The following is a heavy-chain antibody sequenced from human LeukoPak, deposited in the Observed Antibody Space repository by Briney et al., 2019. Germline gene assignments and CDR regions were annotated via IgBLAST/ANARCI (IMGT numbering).Heavy chain of an antibody. V-gene: IGHV3-9*01. Sequence: PGRSLRLSCAVSGFTFGAYAMHWVRQAPGKGLEWVSGISWYSGSIGYADSVKGRFTISRDNAKNSLYLQMNSLRAEDTALYYCAKGKHTVADAFDIWGQGTMVTVSS. D-gene: IGHD4-23*01. CDR1: GFTFGAYA. J-gene: IGHJ3*02. CDR3: AKGKHTVADAFDI. CDR2: ISWYSGSI.